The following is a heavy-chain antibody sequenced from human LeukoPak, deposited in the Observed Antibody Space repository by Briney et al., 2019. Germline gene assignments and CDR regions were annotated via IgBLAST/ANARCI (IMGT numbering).Heavy chain of an antibody. D-gene: IGHD6-13*01. CDR2: INWNGDNT. CDR3: ARGIAAAGTYYYYYMDV. V-gene: IGHV3-20*04. J-gene: IGHJ6*03. CDR1: GFTFDDYA. Sequence: GSLRLSCAASGFTFDDYAMSWVRQASGKGLEWVSGINWNGDNTGSADSVKGRFTISRDNAKNSLYLQMNSLRAEDTAVYYCARGIAAAGTYYYYYMDVWGKGTTVTISS.